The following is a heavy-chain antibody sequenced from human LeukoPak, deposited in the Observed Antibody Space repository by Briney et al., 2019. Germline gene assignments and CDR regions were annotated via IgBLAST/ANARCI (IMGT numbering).Heavy chain of an antibody. J-gene: IGHJ4*02. CDR3: ARRGVPPAYPQYYYFDY. V-gene: IGHV3-48*04. CDR2: ISSSGSII. CDR1: GVTFSSYW. Sequence: GGSLRLSCAASGVTFSSYWMHWVRQAPGKGLEWVSYISSSGSIIYYADSVKGRFTISRDNAKNSLYLQMNSLRAEDTAVYYCARRGVPPAYPQYYYFDYWGQGTLVTVSS. D-gene: IGHD2-2*01.